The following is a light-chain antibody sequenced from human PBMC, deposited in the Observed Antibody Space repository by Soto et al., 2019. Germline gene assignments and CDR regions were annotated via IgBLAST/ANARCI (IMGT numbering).Light chain of an antibody. J-gene: IGKJ1*01. V-gene: IGKV3-15*01. CDR3: QQYNNWPRT. CDR1: QSVTNN. CDR2: GAS. Sequence: DIEMTQSPSTMSVSPGERATLSCRASQSVTNNLAWYQQKPGQAPRLLIYGASTRATDIPARFSGSGSGTDFTLTISSLQSEDFAIYYCQQYNNWPRTFGQGTKVDIK.